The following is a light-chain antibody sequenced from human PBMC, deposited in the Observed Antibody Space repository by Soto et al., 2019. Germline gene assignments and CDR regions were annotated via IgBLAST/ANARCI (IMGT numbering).Light chain of an antibody. V-gene: IGKV1-5*01. CDR2: DAP. CDR3: QHYSLYSPWT. CDR1: QSVSGW. J-gene: IGKJ1*01. Sequence: DIQMTQSPSTLSASVGDTVTVTCRASQSVSGWLAWYQQKPGEAPKLLIYDAPSVQSGVPSRFSGSGSGTEFTLTITSLQPDDSATYYCQHYSLYSPWTFGQGTKVDNK.